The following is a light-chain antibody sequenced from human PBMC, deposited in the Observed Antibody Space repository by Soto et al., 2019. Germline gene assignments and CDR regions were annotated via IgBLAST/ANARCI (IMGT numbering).Light chain of an antibody. Sequence: MAETPGSVERRVGEGGSFRWKPYHRILYSSNKKDYLAWYQQKPGQPPKLLIYWASTRESGVPDRFSGSGSGPDFTLTISSLQADDVAVYYCQQYYKTPRTFGGGTKVDIK. J-gene: IGKJ4*02. CDR1: HRILYSSNKKDY. CDR3: QQYYKTPRT. CDR2: WAS. V-gene: IGKV4-1*01.